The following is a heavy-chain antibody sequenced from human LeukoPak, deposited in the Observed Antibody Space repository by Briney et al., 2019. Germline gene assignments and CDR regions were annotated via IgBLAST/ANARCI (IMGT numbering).Heavy chain of an antibody. D-gene: IGHD7-27*01. Sequence: PSETLSLTCTVSGGSISSYYWSWIRQPPGKGLEWIGYIYYSGSTNYNPSLKSRVTISVDTSKNQFSLKLSSVTAADTGVYYCARHGNWDPFDYWGQGILVTVSS. CDR3: ARHGNWDPFDY. CDR2: IYYSGST. J-gene: IGHJ4*02. V-gene: IGHV4-59*08. CDR1: GGSISSYY.